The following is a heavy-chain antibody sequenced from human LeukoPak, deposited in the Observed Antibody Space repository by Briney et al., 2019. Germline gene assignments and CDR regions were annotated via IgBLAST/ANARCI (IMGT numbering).Heavy chain of an antibody. J-gene: IGHJ6*03. D-gene: IGHD3-3*01. Sequence: SETLSLTCTVSGGSISSYYWSWIRQPAGKGLEWIGRIHISGSTNYNPSLKSRVTMSVDTSKNQFSLKLSSVTAADTAVYYCAREPGNYDFWSGYYSHYYYYMDVWGKGTTVTVSS. CDR2: IHISGST. V-gene: IGHV4-4*07. CDR3: AREPGNYDFWSGYYSHYYYYMDV. CDR1: GGSISSYY.